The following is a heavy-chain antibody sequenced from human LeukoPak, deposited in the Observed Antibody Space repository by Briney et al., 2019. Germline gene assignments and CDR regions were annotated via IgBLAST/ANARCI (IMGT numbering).Heavy chain of an antibody. D-gene: IGHD2-21*02. Sequence: KPSETLSLTCAVYGGSFSDYYWSWIRQPPGKGLEWIGEINHSGSTNYNPSLKSRVTVSVDTSKNQFSLKLSSVTAADAAVYYCARLRYCGGDCSWGQGTLVTVSS. J-gene: IGHJ5*02. CDR2: INHSGST. CDR3: ARLRYCGGDCS. CDR1: GGSFSDYY. V-gene: IGHV4-34*01.